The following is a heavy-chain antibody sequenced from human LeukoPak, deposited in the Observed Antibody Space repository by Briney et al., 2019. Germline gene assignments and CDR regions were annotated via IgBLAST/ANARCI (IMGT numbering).Heavy chain of an antibody. D-gene: IGHD3-10*01. CDR2: ISWNSGSI. J-gene: IGHJ4*02. V-gene: IGHV3-9*01. Sequence: GGSLRLSCAASGFTFDDYAMHWVRQAPGKGLEWVSGISWNSGSIGYADSVKGRFTISRDNAKNSLYLQMNSLRAEDTALYYCAKGVQALDYWGQGTLVTVSS. CDR1: GFTFDDYA. CDR3: AKGVQALDY.